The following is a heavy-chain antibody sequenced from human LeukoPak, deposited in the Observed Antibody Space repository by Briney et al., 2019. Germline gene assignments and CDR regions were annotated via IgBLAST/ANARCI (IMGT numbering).Heavy chain of an antibody. CDR2: ISGSGNRT. J-gene: IGHJ6*02. V-gene: IGHV3-23*01. CDR1: GFTFSSYA. Sequence: GGSLRLSCAASGFTFSSYAMSWVRQAPGKGLEWVSSISGSGNRTYYADSVKGRFTISRDNSKNTLFLQMNSLRTEDTAVYYCAKNLYCGGGSCYPSALGMDVWGQGTTVTVSS. D-gene: IGHD2-15*01. CDR3: AKNLYCGGGSCYPSALGMDV.